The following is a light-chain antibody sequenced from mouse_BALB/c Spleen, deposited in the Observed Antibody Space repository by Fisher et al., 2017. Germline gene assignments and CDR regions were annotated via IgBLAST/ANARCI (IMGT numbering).Light chain of an antibody. CDR3: HQWSSYPWT. CDR2: STS. Sequence: IVITQTTAIMSASPGEKVTLTCSASSSVSSSYLYWYQQKPGSSPKLWIYSTSNLASGVPARFSGSGSGTSYSLTISSMEAEDAASYFRHQWSSYPWTFGGGTKLEIK. J-gene: IGKJ1*01. CDR1: SSVSSSY. V-gene: IGKV4-79*01.